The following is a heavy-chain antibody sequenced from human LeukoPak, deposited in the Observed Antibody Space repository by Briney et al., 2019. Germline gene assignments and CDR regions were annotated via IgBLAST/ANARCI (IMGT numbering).Heavy chain of an antibody. CDR1: GFTFSSYA. Sequence: GGSLRLSCAASGFTFSSYAMHWVRQAPGKGLEWVAVISYDGSNKYYADCVKGRFTISRDNSKYTLYLQMNSLRAEDTAVYYCARGLSGSWYVDYWGQGTLVTVSS. V-gene: IGHV3-30-3*01. D-gene: IGHD6-13*01. J-gene: IGHJ4*02. CDR2: ISYDGSNK. CDR3: ARGLSGSWYVDY.